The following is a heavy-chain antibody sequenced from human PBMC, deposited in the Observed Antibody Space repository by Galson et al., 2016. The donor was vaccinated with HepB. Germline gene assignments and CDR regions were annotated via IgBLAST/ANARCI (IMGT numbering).Heavy chain of an antibody. CDR3: VPDTDFVVVPADF. Sequence: SLRLSCAASGFTFDKAWMNWVRQGPGKGLEWVGRIKSQSEGGTKDYAAPVKGRFTISRDDSKNTIYLEMNSLKSEDTAVYYCVPDTDFVVVPADFWGQGTLVTVSS. J-gene: IGHJ4*02. CDR2: IKSQSEGGTK. CDR1: GFTFDKAW. V-gene: IGHV3-15*01. D-gene: IGHD2-21*01.